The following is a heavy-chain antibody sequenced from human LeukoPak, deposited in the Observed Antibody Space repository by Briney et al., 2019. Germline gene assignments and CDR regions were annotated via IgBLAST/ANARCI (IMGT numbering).Heavy chain of an antibody. V-gene: IGHV1-18*01. CDR2: ISAYNGNT. CDR3: ARGYCSGGSCYDAFDI. Sequence: ASVKVSCKASGYTFTSYGISWVRQAPGQGLEWMGWISAYNGNTNSAQKLQGRVTMTTDTSTSTAYMELRSLRSDDTAVYYCARGYCSGGSCYDAFDIWGQGTMVTVSS. CDR1: GYTFTSYG. D-gene: IGHD2-15*01. J-gene: IGHJ3*02.